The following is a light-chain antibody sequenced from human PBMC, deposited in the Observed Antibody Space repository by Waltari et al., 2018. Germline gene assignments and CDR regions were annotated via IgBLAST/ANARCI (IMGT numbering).Light chain of an antibody. CDR2: DVN. J-gene: IGLJ2*01. CDR3: TSFTSSSTIV. Sequence: QSALTQPASVSGSPGQSITIPCTGSSSDVGGYNLFPWYQQHPGKAPKLMISDVNKRPSGVSNRFSGSKSDNTASLTISGLQAEDEAHYYCTSFTSSSTIVFGGGTKLTVL. V-gene: IGLV2-14*03. CDR1: SSDVGGYNL.